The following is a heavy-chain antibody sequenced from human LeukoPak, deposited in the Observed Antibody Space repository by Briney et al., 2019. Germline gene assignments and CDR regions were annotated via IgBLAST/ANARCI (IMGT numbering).Heavy chain of an antibody. V-gene: IGHV3-23*01. Sequence: PGGSLRLSCAASGFTFSSYAMSWVRQALGKGLEWVSAISGSGGSTYYADSMKGRFTISRDNSKNTLYLQMNSLRAEDTAVYYCAKGYYYDSSGYYPEYFDYWGQGTLVTVSS. CDR3: AKGYYYDSSGYYPEYFDY. D-gene: IGHD3-22*01. CDR2: ISGSGGST. J-gene: IGHJ4*02. CDR1: GFTFSSYA.